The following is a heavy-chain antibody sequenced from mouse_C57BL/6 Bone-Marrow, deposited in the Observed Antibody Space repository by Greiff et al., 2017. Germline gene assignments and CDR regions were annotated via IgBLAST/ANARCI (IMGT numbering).Heavy chain of an antibody. CDR3: ARRGTTVYFDY. Sequence: EVMLVESGGGLVQPGGSLKLSCAASGFTFSDYYMYWVRQTPEKRLEWVAYISNGGGSTYYPDTVKGRFTISRDNAKNTLYLQMSRLKSEDTAMYYCARRGTTVYFDYWGQGTTLTVSS. V-gene: IGHV5-12*01. CDR2: ISNGGGST. J-gene: IGHJ2*01. CDR1: GFTFSDYY. D-gene: IGHD1-1*01.